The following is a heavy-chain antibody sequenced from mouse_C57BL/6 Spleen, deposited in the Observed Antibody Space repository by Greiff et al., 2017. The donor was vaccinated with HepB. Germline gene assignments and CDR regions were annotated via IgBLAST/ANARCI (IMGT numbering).Heavy chain of an antibody. CDR3: ARGGLNWYFDV. CDR1: GYTFTSYW. Sequence: QVHVKQPGAELVRPGSSVKLSCKASGYTFTSYWMDWVKQRPGQGLEWIGNIYPSDSETHYNQKFKDKATLTVDKSSSTAYMQLSSLTSEDSAVYYCARGGLNWYFDVWGTGTTVTVSS. CDR2: IYPSDSET. V-gene: IGHV1-61*01. J-gene: IGHJ1*03.